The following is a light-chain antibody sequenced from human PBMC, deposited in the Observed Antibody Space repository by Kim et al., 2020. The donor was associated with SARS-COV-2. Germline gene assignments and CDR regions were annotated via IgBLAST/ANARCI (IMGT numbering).Light chain of an antibody. CDR3: QRYNTSPWT. Sequence: STCIGDSVTITCRASQSISTWLAWYQQKPGRAPKLLIHKTSSLEPGVSSRFSGSGSGTEFTLTISSLQPDDFATYYCQRYNTSPWTFGPGTKLEI. CDR1: QSISTW. V-gene: IGKV1-5*03. J-gene: IGKJ1*01. CDR2: KTS.